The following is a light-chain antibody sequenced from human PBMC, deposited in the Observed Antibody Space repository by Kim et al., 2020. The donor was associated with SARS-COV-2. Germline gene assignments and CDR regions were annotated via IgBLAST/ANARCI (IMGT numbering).Light chain of an antibody. Sequence: SASVGDRVSITCRASQSIASYLNWYRQKPGKAPNLLIYAASSLQSGVPSRFSGGGSGTDFTLTISNLQPEDFATYYCQQSYSSPYTFGQGTKLEIK. J-gene: IGKJ2*01. V-gene: IGKV1-39*01. CDR2: AAS. CDR1: QSIASY. CDR3: QQSYSSPYT.